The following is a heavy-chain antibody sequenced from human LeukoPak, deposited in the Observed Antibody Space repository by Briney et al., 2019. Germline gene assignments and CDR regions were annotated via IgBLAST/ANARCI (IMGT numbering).Heavy chain of an antibody. Sequence: GESLKISCQGSEYSFATHWIAWLRQMPGKGLEWMGIIYPSDSDTRYSPSFQGQVTISADKSIRTAYLQWSSLKASDTAMYYCARPLQGIVGATGFDYWGQGTLVTVSS. CDR2: IYPSDSDT. CDR1: EYSFATHW. D-gene: IGHD1-26*01. V-gene: IGHV5-51*01. CDR3: ARPLQGIVGATGFDY. J-gene: IGHJ4*02.